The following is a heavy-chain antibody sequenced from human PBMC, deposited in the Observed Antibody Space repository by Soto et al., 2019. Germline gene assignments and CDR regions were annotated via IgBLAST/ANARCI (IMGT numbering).Heavy chain of an antibody. J-gene: IGHJ4*02. D-gene: IGHD3-3*01. CDR1: GFTFKDYY. V-gene: IGHV3-11*01. CDR3: ARGSRQRFLEWLLFDY. CDR2: ISSSGDAI. Sequence: QVQLVESGGGLVKPGGSLRLSCFTSGFTFKDYYMGWIRQAPGKGLEWLSYISSSGDAIYYADSVKGRFTTSRDNTKNSLKMEMNSLSVDDSAVYYCARGSRQRFLEWLLFDYWGQGALVTVS.